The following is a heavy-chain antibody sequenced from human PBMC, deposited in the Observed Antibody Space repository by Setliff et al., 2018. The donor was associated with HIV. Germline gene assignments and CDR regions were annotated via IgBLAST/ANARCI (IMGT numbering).Heavy chain of an antibody. D-gene: IGHD2-15*01. J-gene: IGHJ4*02. Sequence: GASVKVSCKASGYTFTDYYMHWVRQAPGQGLEWMGWINPKSGGTNSALKFQGRVTMTRDTSISTAYMELSRLRSDDTAVYYCARGAVVTNYFDYWGQGTPVTVSS. CDR1: GYTFTDYY. V-gene: IGHV1-2*02. CDR3: ARGAVVTNYFDY. CDR2: INPKSGGT.